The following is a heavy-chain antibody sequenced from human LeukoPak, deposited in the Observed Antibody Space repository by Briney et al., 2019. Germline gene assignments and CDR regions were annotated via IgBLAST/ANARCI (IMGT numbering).Heavy chain of an antibody. V-gene: IGHV1-69*06. J-gene: IGHJ4*02. Sequence: PGASVKVSCKASGGTFSSYAISWVQQAPGQGLEWMGGIIPISDTANYAQKSQGRVTITADKSTSTVYMELSSLRSEDTAVYYCARYLVVANFDYWGQGTLVTVSS. CDR2: IIPISDTA. CDR1: GGTFSSYA. D-gene: IGHD3-22*01. CDR3: ARYLVVANFDY.